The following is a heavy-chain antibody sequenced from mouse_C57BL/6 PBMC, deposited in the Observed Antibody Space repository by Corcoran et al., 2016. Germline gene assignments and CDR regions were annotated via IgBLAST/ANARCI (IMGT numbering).Heavy chain of an antibody. Sequence: QIQLVQSGPELKKPGETVKISCKASGYTFTTYGMSWVKQAPGKGLKWMGWINTYSGVPTYADDFKGRFAFSLETSASTAYLQINNLKNEDTATYFCARSYYGSSLYFDVWGTGTTVTVSS. V-gene: IGHV9-3*01. D-gene: IGHD1-1*01. CDR3: ARSYYGSSLYFDV. CDR2: INTYSGVP. CDR1: GYTFTTYG. J-gene: IGHJ1*03.